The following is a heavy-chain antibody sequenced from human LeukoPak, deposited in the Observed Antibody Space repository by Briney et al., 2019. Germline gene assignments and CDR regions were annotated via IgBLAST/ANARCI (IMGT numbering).Heavy chain of an antibody. CDR2: IKPEGSEK. CDR1: GFTFSSSW. V-gene: IGHV3-7*01. Sequence: PGGSLRLSCAASGFTFSSSWMSWVRQAPGKGLEGVTNIKPEGSEKYYVDSVKGRFTISRDNAKNSLYLQMNSLRAEDTALYYCARDTVGVTDYWGQGTLVTVSS. J-gene: IGHJ4*02. CDR3: ARDTVGVTDY. D-gene: IGHD1-26*01.